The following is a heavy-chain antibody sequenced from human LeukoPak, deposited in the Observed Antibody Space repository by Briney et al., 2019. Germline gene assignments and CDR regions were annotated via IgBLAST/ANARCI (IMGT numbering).Heavy chain of an antibody. CDR2: INPSGGST. J-gene: IGHJ4*02. Sequence: ASVKVSCTASGYTFTSYYMNWVRQAPGPGLEGMGIINPSGGSTSYAQKFQGRVTMTRDTSTSTVYMELSSLRSEDTAVYYCARVSYVAGLDYWGQGTLVTVSS. D-gene: IGHD6-19*01. V-gene: IGHV1-46*01. CDR1: GYTFTSYY. CDR3: ARVSYVAGLDY.